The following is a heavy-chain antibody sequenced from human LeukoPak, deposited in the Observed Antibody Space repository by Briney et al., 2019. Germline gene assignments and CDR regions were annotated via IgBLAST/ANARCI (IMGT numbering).Heavy chain of an antibody. J-gene: IGHJ4*02. V-gene: IGHV1-46*01. CDR2: INPSGGST. Sequence: VASVKVSCKASGGTFSSYAISWVRQAPGQGLEWMGIINPSGGSTSYAQTVQGRVTMTRDTSTSTVYMELSSLRSEDTAVYYCARGAPEDSSGYPPGYWGQGTLVTVSS. CDR1: GGTFSSYA. CDR3: ARGAPEDSSGYPPGY. D-gene: IGHD3-22*01.